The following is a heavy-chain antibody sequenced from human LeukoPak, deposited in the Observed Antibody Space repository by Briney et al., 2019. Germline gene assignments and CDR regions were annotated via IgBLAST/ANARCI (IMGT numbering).Heavy chain of an antibody. CDR2: TYYRSKWYN. CDR1: GDSVSSNSAA. CDR3: ARAQNVYGSSGYYSDFDY. J-gene: IGHJ4*02. V-gene: IGHV6-1*01. D-gene: IGHD3-22*01. Sequence: SQTLSLTCAISGDSVSSNSAAWNWIRQSPSRGLEWLGRTYYRSKWYNDYAVSVKSRITINPDTSKNQFSLQLNSVTPEGTAVYYCARAQNVYGSSGYYSDFDYWGQGTLVTVSS.